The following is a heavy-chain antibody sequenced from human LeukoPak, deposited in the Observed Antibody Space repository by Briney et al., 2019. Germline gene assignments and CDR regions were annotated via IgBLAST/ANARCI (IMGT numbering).Heavy chain of an antibody. V-gene: IGHV3-11*01. CDR3: ARDRYSSSWYAAHNLYYFDY. CDR1: GFTFSDYY. Sequence: GGSLRLSCAASGFTFSDYYMSWIRQAPGKGLEWVSYISSSGSTIYYADSVKGRSTISRDNAKNSLYLQMNSLRAEDTAVYYCARDRYSSSWYAAHNLYYFDYWGQGTLVTVSS. J-gene: IGHJ4*02. D-gene: IGHD6-13*01. CDR2: ISSSGSTI.